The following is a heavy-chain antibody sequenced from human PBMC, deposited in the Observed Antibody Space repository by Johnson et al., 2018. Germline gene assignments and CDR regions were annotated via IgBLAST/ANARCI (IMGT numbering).Heavy chain of an antibody. CDR3: ARDGDCSGGSCYFYYYGMDV. J-gene: IGHJ6*02. Sequence: QVQLVQSGGGVVQPGRSLRLSCAASGFTFSSYGMHWVRQAPGKGLEWVAVIWYDGSNKDYADSVKGRFTISRDISKNTLYLKMNSLRAEDTAVYYCARDGDCSGGSCYFYYYGMDVWGQGPTVTVSS. CDR1: GFTFSSYG. D-gene: IGHD2-15*01. V-gene: IGHV3-33*01. CDR2: IWYDGSNK.